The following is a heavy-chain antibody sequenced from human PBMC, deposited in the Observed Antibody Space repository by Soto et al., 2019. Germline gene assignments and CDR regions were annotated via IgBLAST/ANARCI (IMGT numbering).Heavy chain of an antibody. CDR2: ITSSGSTT. Sequence: QVQLVESGGDLVKPGGSLRLSCAASGFTFSDYYMSWIRQAPGKGLEWVSSITSSGSTTYYTDSVKGRLTIPRDNAKKSLYRRMNSLGAEDTAVYYWARERYSDGLYYFDYWGQGTLVTVSS. D-gene: IGHD5-18*01. J-gene: IGHJ4*02. V-gene: IGHV3-11*01. CDR1: GFTFSDYY. CDR3: ARERYSDGLYYFDY.